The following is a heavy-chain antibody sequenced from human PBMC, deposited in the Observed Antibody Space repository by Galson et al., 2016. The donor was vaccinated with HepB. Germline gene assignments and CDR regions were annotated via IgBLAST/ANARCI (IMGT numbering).Heavy chain of an antibody. Sequence: SLRLSCAASGFTVSSNYMSWVRQAPGKGLEWVSVIYSGGSTYYADSVKGRFTISRDTSKNTVYLQMNSLRAEDTAVYYCARDSSAKWAFDIWGQGTMVTVSS. CDR3: ARDSSAKWAFDI. CDR1: GFTVSSNY. V-gene: IGHV3-53*01. CDR2: IYSGGST. D-gene: IGHD1-26*01. J-gene: IGHJ3*02.